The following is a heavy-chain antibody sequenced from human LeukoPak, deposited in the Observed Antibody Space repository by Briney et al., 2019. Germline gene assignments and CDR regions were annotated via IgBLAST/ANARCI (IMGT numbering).Heavy chain of an antibody. D-gene: IGHD1-1*01. J-gene: IGHJ4*02. CDR1: GYTFTSYG. CDR3: ARSQLGNGYEFDY. V-gene: IGHV1-24*01. CDR2: FDPEDGET. Sequence: GASVKVSCKASGYTFTSYGISWVRQAPGKGLEWMGGFDPEDGETIYAQKFQGRVTMTEDTSTDTAYMELSSLRSEDTAVYYCARSQLGNGYEFDYWGQGTLVTVSS.